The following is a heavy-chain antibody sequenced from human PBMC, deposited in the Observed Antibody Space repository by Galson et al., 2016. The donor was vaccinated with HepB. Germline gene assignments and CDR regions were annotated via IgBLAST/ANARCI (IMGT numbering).Heavy chain of an antibody. D-gene: IGHD3-10*01. V-gene: IGHV1-46*01. Sequence: SVKVSCKASGYTFTNYYIHWVRQAPGQGLEWLGIINPSGGRISYAQKFQGRVTMTRDTSTSTVYMELSSLRPEDTAVYYCARGPNYYGSGYYYHYSVMDVWGQGTTVTVSS. CDR3: ARGPNYYGSGYYYHYSVMDV. CDR1: GYTFTNYY. CDR2: INPSGGRI. J-gene: IGHJ6*02.